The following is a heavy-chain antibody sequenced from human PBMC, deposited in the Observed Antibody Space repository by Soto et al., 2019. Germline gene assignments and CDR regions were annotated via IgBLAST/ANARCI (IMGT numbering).Heavy chain of an antibody. CDR2: ISSSSSTI. CDR1: GFTFSSYS. J-gene: IGHJ3*02. Sequence: GESLKISCAASGFTFSSYSMNWVRQAPGKGLEWVSYISSSSSTIYYADSVKGRFTISRDNAKNSLYLQMNSLRAEDTAVYYCARDLNQMAVPVTKFLLNAFDIWGQGTMVTVSS. CDR3: ARDLNQMAVPVTKFLLNAFDI. D-gene: IGHD4-17*01. V-gene: IGHV3-48*01.